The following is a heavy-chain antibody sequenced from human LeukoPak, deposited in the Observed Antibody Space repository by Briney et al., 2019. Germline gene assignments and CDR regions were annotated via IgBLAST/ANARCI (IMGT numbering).Heavy chain of an antibody. J-gene: IGHJ4*02. CDR2: MNPNSGNT. CDR1: GYTFTSYD. V-gene: IGHV1-8*02. Sequence: ASVKVSCKASGYTFTSYDINWVRQATGQGLEWMGWMNPNSGNTGYAQKLQGRVTMATDTSTSTAYMELRSLRSDDTAVYYCARRDGDYKYNYWGQGTLVTVSS. D-gene: IGHD4-17*01. CDR3: ARRDGDYKYNY.